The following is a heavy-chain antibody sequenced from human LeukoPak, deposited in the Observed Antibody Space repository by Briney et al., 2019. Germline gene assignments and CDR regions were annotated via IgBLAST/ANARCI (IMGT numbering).Heavy chain of an antibody. Sequence: GGSLRLSCAASGFTFSSYSMHWVRQAPGRGLEWVAAISHDESNKYYGDSVKGRFTISRDKSKNTLYLQMNSLRAEDTAVYYCVKDSGNHWAADYWGQGNLVTVSS. J-gene: IGHJ4*02. CDR2: ISHDESNK. V-gene: IGHV3-30-3*01. CDR3: VKDSGNHWAADY. D-gene: IGHD1-14*01. CDR1: GFTFSSYS.